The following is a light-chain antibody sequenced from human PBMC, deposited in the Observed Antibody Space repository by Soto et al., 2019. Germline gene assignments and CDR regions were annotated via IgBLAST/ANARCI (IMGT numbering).Light chain of an antibody. CDR2: KAS. CDR3: QQYNSYPLT. Sequence: DIQMTQSPSTLSASVGDRVTITCRASQSISSWLAWYQQKPGKAPNLLIYKASSLESGVPSRFSGSGSGTEFTLSISSLHPDDFATYYCQQYNSYPLTFGGGTKGEIK. J-gene: IGKJ4*01. V-gene: IGKV1-5*03. CDR1: QSISSW.